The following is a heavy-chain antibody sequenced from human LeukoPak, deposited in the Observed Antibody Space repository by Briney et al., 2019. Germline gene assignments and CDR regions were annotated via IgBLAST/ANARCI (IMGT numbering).Heavy chain of an antibody. CDR2: IYTSGST. V-gene: IGHV4-4*07. Sequence: SETLSLTCTVSGGSISSYYWSWIRQPAGKGLEWIGRIYTSGSTNYNPSLKSRVTMSVDTSKNQFSLKLSSVTAADTAVYYCARAKGDYVWGSLNAFDIWGQGTMVTVSS. CDR1: GGSISSYY. D-gene: IGHD3-16*01. CDR3: ARAKGDYVWGSLNAFDI. J-gene: IGHJ3*02.